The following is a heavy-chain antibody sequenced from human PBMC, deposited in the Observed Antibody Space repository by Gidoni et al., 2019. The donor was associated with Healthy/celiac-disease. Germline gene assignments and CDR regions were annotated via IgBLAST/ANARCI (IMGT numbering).Heavy chain of an antibody. J-gene: IGHJ3*02. V-gene: IGHV4-39*01. CDR1: GGSISSSSYY. Sequence: QLQLQESGPGLVKPSETLSLTCTVSGGSISSSSYYWGWIRQPPGKGLEWIGSIYYSGSTYYNPSLKSRVTISVDTSKNQFSLKLSSVTAADTAVYYCARHSTVVNAFDIWGQGTMVTVSS. CDR2: IYYSGST. D-gene: IGHD2-15*01. CDR3: ARHSTVVNAFDI.